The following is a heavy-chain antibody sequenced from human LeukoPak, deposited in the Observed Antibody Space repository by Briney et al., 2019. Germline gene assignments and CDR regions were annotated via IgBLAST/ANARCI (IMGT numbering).Heavy chain of an antibody. V-gene: IGHV3-21*01. CDR3: ARDKAFGEFIFDY. CDR2: ISSSSSYI. Sequence: PGGSLRLSCAASGFTFSSYSMNWVRQAPGKGLEWVSSISSSSSYIYYADSVKGRFTISRDNAKNSLYLQMNSLRAEDTAVYYCARDKAFGEFIFDYWGQGTLVTVSS. D-gene: IGHD3-10*01. CDR1: GFTFSSYS. J-gene: IGHJ4*02.